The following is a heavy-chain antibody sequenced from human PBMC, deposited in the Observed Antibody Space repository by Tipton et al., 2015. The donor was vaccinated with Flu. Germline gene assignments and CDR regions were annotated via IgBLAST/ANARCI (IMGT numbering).Heavy chain of an antibody. CDR3: GKGYGGSS. D-gene: IGHD2-15*01. Sequence: LRLSCAASGFTFSSDWMSWVRQAPGKGLEWVANIKEDGSEKNYVHSVKGRFTISRDNAQTSLFLQMNSLRAEDTAVYYCGKGYGGSSWGQGTLVTVSS. V-gene: IGHV3-7*01. CDR2: IKEDGSEK. J-gene: IGHJ4*02. CDR1: GFTFSSDW.